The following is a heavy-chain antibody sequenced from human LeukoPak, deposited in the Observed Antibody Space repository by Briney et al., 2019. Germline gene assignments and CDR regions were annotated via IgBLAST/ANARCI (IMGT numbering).Heavy chain of an antibody. Sequence: GRSLRLSCAASGFTFSSYGMHWVRQAPGKGLEWVAVIWYDGSNKYYADSVKGRFTISRDNSKNTLYLQMNSLRAEDTAVYYCAIDSSGYLRAYYYYYYMDVWGKGTTVTVSS. D-gene: IGHD3-22*01. CDR3: AIDSSGYLRAYYYYYYMDV. CDR2: IWYDGSNK. J-gene: IGHJ6*03. CDR1: GFTFSSYG. V-gene: IGHV3-33*01.